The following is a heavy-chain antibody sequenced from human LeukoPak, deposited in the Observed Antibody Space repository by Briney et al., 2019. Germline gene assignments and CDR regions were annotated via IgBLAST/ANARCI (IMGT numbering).Heavy chain of an antibody. CDR2: ISASGGST. CDR1: GLTFSSYA. D-gene: IGHD1-1*01. J-gene: IGHJ4*02. CDR3: APNWNLDY. V-gene: IGHV3-23*01. Sequence: GGSLRLSCVVSGLTFSSYAMSWVRQAPGRGLDWVSAISASGGSTYYADSVKGRFTISRDNSKNTVYLQLNSLRGEDTAIYYCAPNWNLDYWGQGSLVTVSS.